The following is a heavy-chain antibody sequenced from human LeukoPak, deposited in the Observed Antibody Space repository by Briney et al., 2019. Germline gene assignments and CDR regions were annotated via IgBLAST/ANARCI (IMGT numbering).Heavy chain of an antibody. D-gene: IGHD6-13*01. CDR2: IYYTGNT. V-gene: IGHV4-61*08. CDR3: ARGRAAASVRYFDY. CDR1: GGSVSSGGYY. Sequence: SETLSLTCTVSGGSVSSGGYYWSWIRQPPGKGLEWIGYIYYTGNTNYNPSLKSRVAISVDTSNNQFSLKLSSVTTADTAVYYCARGRAAASVRYFDYWGQGTLVTVSS. J-gene: IGHJ4*02.